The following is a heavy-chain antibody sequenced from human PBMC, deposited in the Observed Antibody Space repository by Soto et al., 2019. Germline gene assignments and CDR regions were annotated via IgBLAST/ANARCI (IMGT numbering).Heavy chain of an antibody. J-gene: IGHJ5*02. D-gene: IGHD6-6*01. V-gene: IGHV4-39*01. CDR1: GGSISSYY. Sequence: SETLSLTCTVSGGSISSYYWDWIRQPPGKGLEWIGAMYYTGNKNYNPSLESRVTMSVDTSKNQFSLKLSSVTPTDTAVYYCARRSSSSLGSLFDPWGRGILVTVSS. CDR2: MYYTGNK. CDR3: ARRSSSSLGSLFDP.